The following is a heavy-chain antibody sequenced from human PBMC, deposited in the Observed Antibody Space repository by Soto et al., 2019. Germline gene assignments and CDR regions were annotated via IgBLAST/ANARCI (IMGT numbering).Heavy chain of an antibody. CDR1: GDSVSSPYY. CDR2: VFHTGTT. J-gene: IGHJ5*01. Sequence: QVQLQESGPGLVKPSGTLSLTCAISGDSVSSPYYWCWVRPPPGKGLEWIGEVFHTGTTSSNPSLRRRVTISMDKSNTQFSLDVSYVTAASMVVYKCARRAGCEAAHSGGPATLV. D-gene: IGHD2-8*02. CDR3: ARRAGCEAAHS. V-gene: IGHV4-4*02.